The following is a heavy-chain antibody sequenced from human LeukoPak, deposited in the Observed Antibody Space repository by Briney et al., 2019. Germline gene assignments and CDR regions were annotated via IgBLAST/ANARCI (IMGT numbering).Heavy chain of an antibody. V-gene: IGHV3-53*01. Sequence: GGSLRLSCAASGFTVSSNYMSWVRQAPGKGLEWVSVIYSGGSTYYADSVKGRFTISRDNSKNTLYLQMNSLRAEDAAVYYCARSLMVRGVIINALYYWGQGTLVTVSS. CDR1: GFTVSSNY. CDR3: ARSLMVRGVIINALYY. J-gene: IGHJ4*02. CDR2: IYSGGST. D-gene: IGHD3-10*01.